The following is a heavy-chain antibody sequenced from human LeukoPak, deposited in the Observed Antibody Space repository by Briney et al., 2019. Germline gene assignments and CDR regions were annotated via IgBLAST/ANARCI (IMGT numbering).Heavy chain of an antibody. Sequence: SQTLSLTCTVSGGSISSGSYYWSWIRQPAGKGLEWIGRIYITGSTDYSPSLRSRVTISVDTSKNQFSLKLTSVTAADTAVYYCARDYLSGRSTLPAFDIWGQGTMVTVSS. CDR3: ARDYLSGRSTLPAFDI. D-gene: IGHD3-10*01. J-gene: IGHJ3*02. CDR2: IYITGST. CDR1: GGSISSGSYY. V-gene: IGHV4-61*02.